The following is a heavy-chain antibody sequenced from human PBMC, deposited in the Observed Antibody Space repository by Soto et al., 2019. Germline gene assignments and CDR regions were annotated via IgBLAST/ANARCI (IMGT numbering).Heavy chain of an antibody. CDR2: INSSGST. V-gene: IGHV4-59*01. CDR1: GGSISSYY. D-gene: IGHD3-10*01. Sequence: QVQLQESGPGLVKPSETLSLTCTVSGGSISSYYWSWIRQPPGKGLEWIGYINSSGSTKYNTSLKRRVTISVDTSKNQFSLMLSSVTAADTAVYYCARVWGGAFDIWGQGTMVTVSS. J-gene: IGHJ3*02. CDR3: ARVWGGAFDI.